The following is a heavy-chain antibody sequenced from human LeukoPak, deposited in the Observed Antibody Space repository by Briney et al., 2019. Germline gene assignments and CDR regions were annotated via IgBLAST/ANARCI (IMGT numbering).Heavy chain of an antibody. D-gene: IGHD3-16*01. Sequence: PGGSLRHSCAASGFTFANYAMTWVRQAPGKGLDWVSLISGSGSNTYYTDSVQGRFTISRDNSRNTLYLQMSSLRAEDTAIYYCAKERGISYTYEFDYWGQGALVTVSS. J-gene: IGHJ4*02. CDR3: AKERGISYTYEFDY. CDR1: GFTFANYA. V-gene: IGHV3-23*01. CDR2: ISGSGSNT.